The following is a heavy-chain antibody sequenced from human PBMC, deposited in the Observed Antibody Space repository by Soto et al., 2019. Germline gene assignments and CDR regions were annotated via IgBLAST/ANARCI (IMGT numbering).Heavy chain of an antibody. D-gene: IGHD3-9*01. J-gene: IGHJ2*01. Sequence: QVQLVESGGGLVQPGGSLRLSCAASGFTFSDYYMSWIRQAPGKGLEWVSYISSSGSTIYYADSVKGRFTISRDNAKNSLYLQMNGLRAEDTAVYYCARYISDVLIYWYFDLWGRGTLVTVSS. CDR1: GFTFSDYY. CDR2: ISSSGSTI. V-gene: IGHV3-11*01. CDR3: ARYISDVLIYWYFDL.